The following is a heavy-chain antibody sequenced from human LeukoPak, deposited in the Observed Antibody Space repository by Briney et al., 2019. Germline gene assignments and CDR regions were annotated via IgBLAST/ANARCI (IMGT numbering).Heavy chain of an antibody. V-gene: IGHV3-33*01. CDR1: GFTFSSYG. J-gene: IGHJ4*02. D-gene: IGHD1-1*01. CDR3: ARGVYWSLDY. Sequence: GGSLRLSCAASGFTFSSYGMHWVRQAPGKGLEWVAVIWYDGSNKCYADSVKGRFAISRDNSKNTVFLHMNSLRVEDTAVYYCARGVYWSLDYWGQGTPVTVSS. CDR2: IWYDGSNK.